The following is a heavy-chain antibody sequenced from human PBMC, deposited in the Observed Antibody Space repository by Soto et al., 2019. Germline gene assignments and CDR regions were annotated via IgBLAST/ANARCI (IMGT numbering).Heavy chain of an antibody. CDR3: ARVAAAGTPDY. CDR2: LNHSGRT. J-gene: IGHJ4*02. V-gene: IGHV4-34*01. Sequence: EWIGELNHSGRTNYNPSLKSRVTISVDTSKNQFSLKLSSVTAADTAVYYCARVAAAGTPDYGGQGTLVTVSS. D-gene: IGHD6-13*01.